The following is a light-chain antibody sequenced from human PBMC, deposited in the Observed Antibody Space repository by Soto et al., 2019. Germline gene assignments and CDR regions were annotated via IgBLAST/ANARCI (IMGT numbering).Light chain of an antibody. J-gene: IGKJ1*01. CDR2: DVS. CDR3: QQYTNYPWT. CDR1: QSISSW. Sequence: DIQMTQSPPTLSASVGDRVTIPCRPSQSISSWLAWYQQRPGKAPNLLIYDVSSLESGVPSRFSGSGSGTEFTLTISSLQPDDFATYYCQQYTNYPWTFGQGTKV. V-gene: IGKV1-5*01.